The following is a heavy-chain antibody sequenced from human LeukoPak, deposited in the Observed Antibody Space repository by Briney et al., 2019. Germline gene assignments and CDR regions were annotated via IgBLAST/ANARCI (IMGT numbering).Heavy chain of an antibody. D-gene: IGHD1-26*01. Sequence: GGSLRLSCAASGFTFDDYAMHWVRQAPGKGLEWVSGISWNSFSIGYADSVKGRFTISRDNAKNSLYPQMNSLRAEDMALYYCARASGIDYTDMPDYWGQGTLVTVSS. CDR2: ISWNSFSI. CDR1: GFTFDDYA. V-gene: IGHV3-9*03. J-gene: IGHJ4*02. CDR3: ARASGIDYTDMPDY.